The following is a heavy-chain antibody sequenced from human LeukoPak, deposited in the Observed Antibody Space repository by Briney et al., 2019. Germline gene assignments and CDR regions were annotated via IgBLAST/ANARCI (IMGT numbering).Heavy chain of an antibody. Sequence: GGSLRLSCAASGFTFSSYAMSWVRQAPGKGLEWVSAISGSGGSTYYADSVKGRFTISRDNSKNTLYLQMNSLRAEDTAVYYCAKESPGPQLRPLMEPANYWGQGTLVTVSS. CDR1: GFTFSSYA. V-gene: IGHV3-23*01. D-gene: IGHD1-1*01. CDR3: AKESPGPQLRPLMEPANY. CDR2: ISGSGGST. J-gene: IGHJ4*02.